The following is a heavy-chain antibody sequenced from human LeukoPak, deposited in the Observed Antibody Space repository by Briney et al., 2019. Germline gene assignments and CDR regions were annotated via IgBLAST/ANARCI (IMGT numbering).Heavy chain of an antibody. CDR2: ISAYNGNT. Sequence: GASVKVSCKASGYTFTSYGISWVRQAPGQGLEWMGWISAYNGNTNYAQKLQGRVTMTTDTSTSTAYMELRSLRSDDTAVYYCARVADVLRYFDWLGLKAYYYGMDVWGQGTTVTVSS. V-gene: IGHV1-18*01. CDR3: ARVADVLRYFDWLGLKAYYYGMDV. CDR1: GYTFTSYG. J-gene: IGHJ6*02. D-gene: IGHD3-9*01.